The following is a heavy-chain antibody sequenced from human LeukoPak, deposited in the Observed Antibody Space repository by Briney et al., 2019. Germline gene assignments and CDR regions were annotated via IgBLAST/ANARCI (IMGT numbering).Heavy chain of an antibody. J-gene: IGHJ4*02. V-gene: IGHV4-39*07. CDR3: ARARYFDWFFDY. CDR2: IYYSGST. D-gene: IGHD3-9*01. CDR1: GGSISSSSYY. Sequence: SETLSLTCTVSGGSISSSSYYWGWIRQPPGKGLEWIGSIYYSGSTYYNPSLKSRVTISVDTSKNQFSLKLSSVTAADTAVYYCARARYFDWFFDYWGQGTLVTVSS.